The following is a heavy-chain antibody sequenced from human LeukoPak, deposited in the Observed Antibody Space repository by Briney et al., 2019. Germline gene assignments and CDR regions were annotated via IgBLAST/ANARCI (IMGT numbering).Heavy chain of an antibody. V-gene: IGHV3-30*01. J-gene: IGHJ3*02. CDR3: ARGPYCSGGSCYVLDAFDI. CDR2: ISYDGSNK. Sequence: GRSLRLSCAASGFTLSSYAMHWVRQAPGKGLEWVAVISYDGSNKYYADSVKGRFTISRDNSKNTLYLQMNSLRAEDTAVYYCARGPYCSGGSCYVLDAFDIWGQGTMVTVSS. D-gene: IGHD2-15*01. CDR1: GFTLSSYA.